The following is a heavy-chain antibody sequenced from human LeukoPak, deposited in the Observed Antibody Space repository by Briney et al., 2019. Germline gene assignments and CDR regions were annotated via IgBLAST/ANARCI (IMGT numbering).Heavy chain of an antibody. Sequence: GASVKVSCKVSGHTVTEFSTHWVRQAPGKGLEWMGGFDPDDAETVFARKFQGRVTMTEDTSTNTAYMELTSLRSEDTAVYYCATGQTTPVLVDTLHFWGQGTLVTVSS. CDR2: FDPDDAET. J-gene: IGHJ4*02. V-gene: IGHV1-24*01. D-gene: IGHD4-17*01. CDR3: ATGQTTPVLVDTLHF. CDR1: GHTVTEFS.